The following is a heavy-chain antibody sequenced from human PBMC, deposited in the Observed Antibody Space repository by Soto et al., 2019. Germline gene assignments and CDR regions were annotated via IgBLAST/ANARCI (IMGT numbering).Heavy chain of an antibody. V-gene: IGHV1-2*04. D-gene: IGHD2-8*01. CDR2: INPKSGGT. CDR1: GYSFTDYH. J-gene: IGHJ6*02. Sequence: ASVKVSCKASGYSFTDYHIHWVRQAPGQGLEWLGRINPKSGGTSTAQKFQGWVTMTRDRSISTVYMELTRLRSDDTAVYFCARGHSTDCSNGVCSLFYNHEMDVWGQGTTVTVSS. CDR3: ARGHSTDCSNGVCSLFYNHEMDV.